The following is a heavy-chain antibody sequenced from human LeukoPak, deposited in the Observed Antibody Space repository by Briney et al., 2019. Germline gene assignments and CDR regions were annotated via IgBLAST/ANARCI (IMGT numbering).Heavy chain of an antibody. D-gene: IGHD1-26*01. CDR1: GYTFTSLG. CDR2: ISTSTCHT. V-gene: IGHV1-18*01. J-gene: IGHJ4*02. CDR3: ARRSGTYSDFDF. Sequence: ASVKVSCKASGYTFTSLGIGWVRQAPAQRLEGMGWISTSTCHTNYTHLLQGRVSMTTDTSTNTVYMEMKSLTSDDSAVYYCARRSGTYSDFDFWGQGTLVTVSS.